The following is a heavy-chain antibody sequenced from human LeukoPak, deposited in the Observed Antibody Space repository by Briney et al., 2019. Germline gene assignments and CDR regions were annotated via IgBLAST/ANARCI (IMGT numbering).Heavy chain of an antibody. D-gene: IGHD6-19*01. CDR1: GYSFTNYY. J-gene: IGHJ4*02. Sequence: ASVKVSCKASGYSFTNYYIHWVRQAPGQGPEWMGIINPSGGGTTYAPKSQGRVTMTKDTSTSTVYMVLSRLGSADTALYYCARETDIAVAANYFDFWGQGTLVTVSS. CDR2: INPSGGGT. CDR3: ARETDIAVAANYFDF. V-gene: IGHV1-46*01.